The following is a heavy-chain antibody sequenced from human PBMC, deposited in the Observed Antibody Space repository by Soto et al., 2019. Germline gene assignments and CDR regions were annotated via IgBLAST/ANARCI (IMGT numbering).Heavy chain of an antibody. Sequence: PVKVSCKAYGGSFGNSAINRVRQTPGQGLEWLGGFIPVYRTLNYAQKFQGRVTITADESTGTAYMTLSSLASDDTAVYYCATGVIWIGYFTVDSWGQGTRVTVSS. CDR3: ATGVIWIGYFTVDS. CDR2: FIPVYRTL. J-gene: IGHJ4*02. CDR1: GGSFGNSA. D-gene: IGHD3-3*01. V-gene: IGHV1-69*13.